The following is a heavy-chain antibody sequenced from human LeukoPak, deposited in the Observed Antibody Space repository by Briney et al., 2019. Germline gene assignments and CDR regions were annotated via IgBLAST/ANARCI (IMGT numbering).Heavy chain of an antibody. CDR2: ISYDGSNK. J-gene: IGHJ5*02. CDR3: AREGDGAYCGGDCCDNWFDP. V-gene: IGHV3-30*04. CDR1: GFTFSSYA. D-gene: IGHD2-21*02. Sequence: GRSLRLSCAASGFTFSSYAMHWVRQAPGKGLEWVAVISYDGSNKYYADSVKGRFTISRDNSKNTLYLQMNSLRAEDTAVYYCAREGDGAYCGGDCCDNWFDPWGQGTLVTVSS.